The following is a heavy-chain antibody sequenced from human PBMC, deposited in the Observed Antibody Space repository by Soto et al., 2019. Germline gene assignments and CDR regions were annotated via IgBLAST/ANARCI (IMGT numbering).Heavy chain of an antibody. CDR3: ATSTSPRIAVARPSYYFDY. CDR1: GYTLTELS. Sequence: ASVKVSCKVSGYTLTELSMHWVRQAPGKGLEWMGGFDPEDGETIYAQKFQGRVTTTEDTSTDTAYMELSSLRSEDTAVYYCATSTSPRIAVARPSYYFDYWGQGTLGTVSS. V-gene: IGHV1-24*01. CDR2: FDPEDGET. J-gene: IGHJ4*02. D-gene: IGHD6-13*01.